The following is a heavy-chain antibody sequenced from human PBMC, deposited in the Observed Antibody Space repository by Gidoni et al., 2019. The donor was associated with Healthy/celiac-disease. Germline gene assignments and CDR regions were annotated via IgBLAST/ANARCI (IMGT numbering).Heavy chain of an antibody. CDR3: ASTGTMIVEFDY. Sequence: VHLVESGGGLVQPGGSMRLSCAAAGFTFSSYSMHWVRQAPGKGMEWVSYISSSSSTIYYADSVKGRFTISRDNAKNSLYLQMNSLRDEDTAVYYCASTGTMIVEFDYWGQGTLGHRLL. CDR1: GFTFSSYS. D-gene: IGHD3-22*01. J-gene: IGHJ4*02. CDR2: ISSSSSTI. V-gene: IGHV3-48*02.